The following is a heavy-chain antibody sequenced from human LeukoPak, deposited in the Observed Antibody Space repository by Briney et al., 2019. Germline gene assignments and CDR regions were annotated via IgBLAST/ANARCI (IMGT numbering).Heavy chain of an antibody. CDR3: ARVPLRDGYNRAKGGFDY. CDR2: IYYSGST. D-gene: IGHD5-24*01. V-gene: IGHV4-59*01. Sequence: SETLSPTCTVSGGSISSYHWSWIRQPPGKGLEWIGYIYYSGSTNYNPSLKSRVTISVDTSKNQFSLKLSSVTAADTAVYYCARVPLRDGYNRAKGGFDYWGQGTLVTVSS. J-gene: IGHJ4*02. CDR1: GGSISSYH.